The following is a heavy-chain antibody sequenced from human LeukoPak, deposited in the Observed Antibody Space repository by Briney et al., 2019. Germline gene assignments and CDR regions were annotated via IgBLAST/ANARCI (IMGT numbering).Heavy chain of an antibody. J-gene: IGHJ5*02. D-gene: IGHD3-10*01. CDR1: GYTLTELS. Sequence: SVKVSCKVSGYTLTELSMHWVRQAPGKGLEWMGGFDPEDGETICAQKFQGRVTMTEDTSTDTAYMELSSLRSEDTAVYYCATVGVEIYYGSGSYQPATNYKVSKVNWFGPWGQGTLVTVSS. CDR3: ATVGVEIYYGSGSYQPATNYKVSKVNWFGP. CDR2: FDPEDGET. V-gene: IGHV1-24*01.